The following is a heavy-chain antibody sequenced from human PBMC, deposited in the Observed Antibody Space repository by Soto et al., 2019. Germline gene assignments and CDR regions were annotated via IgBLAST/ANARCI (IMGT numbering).Heavy chain of an antibody. CDR3: ARGTTVVRAVYNMDV. Sequence: QVQLQESGPGLVKPSQTLSLTCTVSGGSISSGGYYWSWIRQHPGKGLEWIGYIYYSGSTYYNPSPKSRVTISVDTSKNQFPRKLSSVTAADTAVYYCARGTTVVRAVYNMDVGGKGTTVTVSS. CDR1: GGSISSGGYY. D-gene: IGHD4-17*01. J-gene: IGHJ6*03. CDR2: IYYSGST. V-gene: IGHV4-31*03.